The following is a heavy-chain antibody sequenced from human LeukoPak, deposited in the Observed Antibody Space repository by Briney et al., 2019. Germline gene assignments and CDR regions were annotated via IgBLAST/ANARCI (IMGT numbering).Heavy chain of an antibody. Sequence: KPGGSLRLSCAASGFTFSSYSMNWVRQAPGKGLEWVSSISSSSSDIYYADSVKGRFTISRDNVKNSLYLQMNSLRAEDTAVYYCALGDYGAPFDYWGQGTLVTVSS. CDR1: GFTFSSYS. D-gene: IGHD4-17*01. CDR2: ISSSSSDI. J-gene: IGHJ4*02. V-gene: IGHV3-21*01. CDR3: ALGDYGAPFDY.